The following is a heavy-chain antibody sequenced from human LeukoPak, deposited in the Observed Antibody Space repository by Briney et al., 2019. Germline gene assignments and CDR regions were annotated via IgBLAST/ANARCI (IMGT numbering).Heavy chain of an antibody. J-gene: IGHJ4*02. CDR3: AREGVDGSGLDY. Sequence: SETLSLTCTVSGGSISSYYWSWIRQPPGKGLEWIGYIYYSGSTNYNPSLKSRVTISVDTSKNQFSLKLSSVTAADTAVYYCAREGVDGSGLDYWGQGTLVTVSS. CDR1: GGSISSYY. CDR2: IYYSGST. V-gene: IGHV4-59*01. D-gene: IGHD3-22*01.